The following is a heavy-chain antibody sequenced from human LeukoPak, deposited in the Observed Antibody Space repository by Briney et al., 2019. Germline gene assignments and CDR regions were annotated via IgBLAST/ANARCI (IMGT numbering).Heavy chain of an antibody. V-gene: IGHV4-59*08. CDR2: IYYSGST. J-gene: IGHJ6*02. CDR3: ARQGRSGYDFWSGYYLDV. CDR1: GGSIRSYY. D-gene: IGHD3-3*01. Sequence: SETLSLTCTVSGGSIRSYYWSWIRQPPGKGLEWIGYIYYSGSTNYNPSLKSRVTISVDTSKNQFSLKLSSVTAADTAVYYCARQGRSGYDFWSGYYLDVWGQGTTVTVSS.